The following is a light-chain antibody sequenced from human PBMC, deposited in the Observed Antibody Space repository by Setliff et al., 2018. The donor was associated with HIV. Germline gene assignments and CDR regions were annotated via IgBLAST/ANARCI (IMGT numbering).Light chain of an antibody. CDR3: SSYTSSSTFYV. CDR1: SSDFGGYNY. V-gene: IGLV2-14*01. CDR2: DVS. Sequence: QSVLTQPASVSGSPGQSITISCTGASSDFGGYNYVSWYQQHPGKAPKLMIYDVSKRPSGVSNRFSGSKSGNTASLTISGLQAEDEADYYCSSYTSSSTFYVFGTGTKVTVL. J-gene: IGLJ1*01.